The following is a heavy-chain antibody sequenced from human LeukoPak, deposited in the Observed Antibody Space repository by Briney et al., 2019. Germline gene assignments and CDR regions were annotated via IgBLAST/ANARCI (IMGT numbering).Heavy chain of an antibody. CDR2: INHSGST. CDR3: ARRAAAAGRGPNWFDP. J-gene: IGHJ5*02. D-gene: IGHD6-13*01. CDR1: GGSFSGYY. Sequence: SETLSLTCAVYGGSFSGYYWSWIRQPPGKGLEWIGEINHSGSTNYNPSLKSRVTISVDTSKNQFSLKLSSVTAADTAVYYCARRAAAAGRGPNWFDPWGQGTPVTVSS. V-gene: IGHV4-34*01.